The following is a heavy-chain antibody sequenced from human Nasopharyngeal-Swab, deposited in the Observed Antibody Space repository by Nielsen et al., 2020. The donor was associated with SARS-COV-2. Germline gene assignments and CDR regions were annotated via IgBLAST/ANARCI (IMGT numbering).Heavy chain of an antibody. Sequence: ASVKVSCKASGYTFTSNVLNWVRQAPVQGPEYIGWISSKTGAPTYAQAFTGRFVISLDISVSTTYLQISSLKADDTAVYYCAREKQEYANIWIDYWGQGTKVIVSS. CDR1: GYTFTSNV. CDR3: AREKQEYANIWIDY. V-gene: IGHV7-4-1*02. D-gene: IGHD1-1*01. J-gene: IGHJ4*02. CDR2: ISSKTGAP.